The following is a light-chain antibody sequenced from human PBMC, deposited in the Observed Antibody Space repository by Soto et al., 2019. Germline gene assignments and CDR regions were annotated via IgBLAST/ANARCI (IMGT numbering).Light chain of an antibody. CDR3: SSYTSSSTYV. V-gene: IGLV2-14*01. CDR2: DVT. Sequence: QSVLTQPASVSGSPGQSITISCTGSSSDVGGYNYVSWYQQHPGKAPNLMIYDVTNRPSGVSNRFSGSKSGYTASLTISGLQAEDEADYYCSSYTSSSTYVFGTGTKVTVL. CDR1: SSDVGGYNY. J-gene: IGLJ1*01.